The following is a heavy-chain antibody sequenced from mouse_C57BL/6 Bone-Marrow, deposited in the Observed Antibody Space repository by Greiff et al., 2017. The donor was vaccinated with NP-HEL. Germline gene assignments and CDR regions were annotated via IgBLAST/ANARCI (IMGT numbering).Heavy chain of an antibody. CDR2: INPNNGGT. J-gene: IGHJ1*03. V-gene: IGHV1-26*01. Sequence: VQLKQSGPELVKPGASVKISCKASGYTFTDYYMNWVKQSHGKSLEWIGDINPNNGGTSYNQKFKGKATLTVDKSSSTAYMELRSLISEDSAVYYCARTIYYYGSSRYFDVWGTGTTVTVSS. CDR1: GYTFTDYY. D-gene: IGHD1-1*01. CDR3: ARTIYYYGSSRYFDV.